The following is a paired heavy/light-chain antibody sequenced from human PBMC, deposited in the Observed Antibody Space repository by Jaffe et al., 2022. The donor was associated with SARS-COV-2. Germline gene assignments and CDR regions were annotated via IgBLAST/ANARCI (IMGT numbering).Heavy chain of an antibody. CDR1: GGSISSSRYY. Sequence: QLQLQESGPGLVKPSETLSLTCTVSGGSISSSRYYWGWIRQPPGKGLEWIGSIYYSGNTYYNPSLKSRVTISVDTSKNQFSLKLSYVTAADTAVYYCARLLEVEVIGTGVADWYFDLWGRGTLVIVSS. V-gene: IGHV4-39*01. CDR3: ARLLEVEVIGTGVADWYFDL. D-gene: IGHD3-22*01. CDR2: IYYSGNT. J-gene: IGHJ2*01.
Light chain of an antibody. V-gene: IGLV3-25*03. CDR1: ALPKRY. CDR2: KDT. J-gene: IGLJ3*02. CDR3: QSSDSSVTHHV. Sequence: SYELTQPPSVSVSPGQTARITCSGDALPKRYASWYQQKPGQAPVLVIYKDTERPSGIPERFSGSSSGTTVTLTISGVQADDEADYYCQSSDSSVTHHVFGGGTKLTVL.